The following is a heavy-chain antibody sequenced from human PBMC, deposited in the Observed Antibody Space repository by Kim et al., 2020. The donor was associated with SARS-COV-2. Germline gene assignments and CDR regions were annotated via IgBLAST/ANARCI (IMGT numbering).Heavy chain of an antibody. CDR2: ISSNGGST. D-gene: IGHD6-13*01. CDR1: GFTFSSYA. Sequence: GGSLRLSCSASGFTFSSYAMHWVRQAPGKGLEYVSAISSNGGSTYYADSVKGRFTISRDNSKNTLYLQMSSLRAEDTAVYYCVKVGYSSSWYPFDYWGQGTLVTVSS. CDR3: VKVGYSSSWYPFDY. V-gene: IGHV3-64D*06. J-gene: IGHJ4*02.